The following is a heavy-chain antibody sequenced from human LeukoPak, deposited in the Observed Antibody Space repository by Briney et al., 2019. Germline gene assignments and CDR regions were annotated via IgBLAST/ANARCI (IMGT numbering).Heavy chain of an antibody. CDR2: IKDKVNNYAT. J-gene: IGHJ4*02. CDR3: TRLDSGSFRFDY. V-gene: IGHV3-73*01. D-gene: IGHD1-26*01. Sequence: PGGSLRLSCAASGFSLSGSAMHWVRQASGKGLEWVGRIKDKVNNYATAYAASLKGRFTISRDDSKNTAYLQMNSLKTDDTAVYYCTRLDSGSFRFDYWGQGSLVTVSS. CDR1: GFSLSGSA.